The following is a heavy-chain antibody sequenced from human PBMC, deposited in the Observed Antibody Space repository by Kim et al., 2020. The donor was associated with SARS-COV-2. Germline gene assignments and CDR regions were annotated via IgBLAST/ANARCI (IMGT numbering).Heavy chain of an antibody. CDR2: IYPGDSDT. V-gene: IGHV5-51*01. CDR3: ARLKGTYDYVWGSYRREGLDP. J-gene: IGHJ5*02. CDR1: GYSFTSYW. D-gene: IGHD3-16*02. Sequence: GESLKISCKGSGYSFTSYWIGWVRQMPGKGLEWMGIIYPGDSDTRYSPSFQGQVTISADKSISTAYLQWSSLKASDTAMYYCARLKGTYDYVWGSYRREGLDPWGQGTLVTVSS.